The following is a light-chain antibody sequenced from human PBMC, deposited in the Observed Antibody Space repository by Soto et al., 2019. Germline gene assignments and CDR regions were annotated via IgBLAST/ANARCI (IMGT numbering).Light chain of an antibody. Sequence: QSVLTQPPSASGCLGQSVAISCTGTSSDVGATDYVSWYQHHSGKAPKLLLYEVNKRPSGVPDRFSGSKSGNTASLTVSVLQADDEADYYCISHAGTSNVLGTGTKLTVL. CDR2: EVN. J-gene: IGLJ1*01. V-gene: IGLV2-8*01. CDR3: ISHAGTSNV. CDR1: SSDVGATDY.